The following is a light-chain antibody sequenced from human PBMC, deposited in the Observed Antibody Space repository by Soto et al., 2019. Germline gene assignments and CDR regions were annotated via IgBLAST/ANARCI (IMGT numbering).Light chain of an antibody. CDR2: VES. Sequence: AIQMTQSPSSLSASVGDRVTISCRASQAIRNDLGWYQQKPGKAPNLLIYVESSLESGVPSRFSASGFGTDFTLTISSLQPEDFATYYCLQDNNYPWTFGQGTNVEI. J-gene: IGKJ1*01. CDR1: QAIRND. V-gene: IGKV1-6*01. CDR3: LQDNNYPWT.